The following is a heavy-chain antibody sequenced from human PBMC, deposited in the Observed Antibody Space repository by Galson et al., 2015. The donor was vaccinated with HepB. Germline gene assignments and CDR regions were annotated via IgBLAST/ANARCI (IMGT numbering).Heavy chain of an antibody. CDR3: ARDAPFDSSGWTNWFDP. Sequence: SLRLSCAASGFTFSRYGMHWVRQAPGKGLEWVAAIWFAGSATSYRDSVKGRFSISRDDSKNILYLQMNSLRAEDTAVYSCARDAPFDSSGWTNWFDPWGQGTLVTVSS. V-gene: IGHV3-33*01. CDR2: IWFAGSAT. J-gene: IGHJ5*02. D-gene: IGHD6-19*01. CDR1: GFTFSRYG.